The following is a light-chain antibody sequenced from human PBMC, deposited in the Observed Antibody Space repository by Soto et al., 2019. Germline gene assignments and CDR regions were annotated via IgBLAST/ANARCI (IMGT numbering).Light chain of an antibody. V-gene: IGLV1-44*01. J-gene: IGLJ1*01. CDR2: YNN. CDR3: GTWDDSLEAQV. CDR1: NSNIGSNT. Sequence: QSVLTQPPSASGTPGQKVTISCSGSNSNIGSNTVNWYQQLPGTAPKLLIYYNNLRPSGVPDRISGSKSGTSASLAISGLQTDDEADYHCGTWDDSLEAQVFGTGTKLTVL.